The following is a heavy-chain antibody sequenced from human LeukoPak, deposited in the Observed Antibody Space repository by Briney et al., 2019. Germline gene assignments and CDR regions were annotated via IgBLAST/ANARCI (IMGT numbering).Heavy chain of an antibody. CDR2: INAGNGNT. V-gene: IGHV1-3*01. J-gene: IGHJ4*02. D-gene: IGHD6-19*01. CDR1: GYTFTSYA. CDR3: ARSDGSGWYGGFDY. Sequence: ASVKVSCKASGYTFTSYAMHWVRQAPGQRLERMGWINAGNGNTKYSQKFQGRVTITRDTSASTAYMELSSLRSEDTAVYYCARSDGSGWYGGFDYWGQGTLVTVSS.